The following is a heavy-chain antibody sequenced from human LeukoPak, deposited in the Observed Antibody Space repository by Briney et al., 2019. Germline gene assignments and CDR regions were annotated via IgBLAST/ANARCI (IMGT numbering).Heavy chain of an antibody. D-gene: IGHD3-22*01. CDR2: IYSSGST. CDR3: GGYYYDSRGFDS. CDR1: GGSINSYY. Sequence: SETLSLTCTVSGGSINSYYWSWVRQPPGKGLEWIGYIYSSGSTNYNPSLKSRVTISVDTSKNQFSLKLSSVTAADTAVYYCGGYYYDSRGFDSWGQGTLVIVSS. J-gene: IGHJ4*02. V-gene: IGHV4-4*08.